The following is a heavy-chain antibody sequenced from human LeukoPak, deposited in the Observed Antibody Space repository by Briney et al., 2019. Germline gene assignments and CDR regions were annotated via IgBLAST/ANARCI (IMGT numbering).Heavy chain of an antibody. J-gene: IGHJ4*02. CDR2: IGGSGDKT. V-gene: IGHV3-23*01. CDR3: VRRGDASSGWGDHDF. CDR1: GFTFNRNA. Sequence: PGGALILSCAASGFTFNRNAISWVRQAPGKGLERVSTIGGSGDKTFYADSVKGRFTISRDNSKNMVHVQMNSLTGEDTALYYCVRRGDASSGWGDHDFWGQGALVTVSS. D-gene: IGHD6-19*01.